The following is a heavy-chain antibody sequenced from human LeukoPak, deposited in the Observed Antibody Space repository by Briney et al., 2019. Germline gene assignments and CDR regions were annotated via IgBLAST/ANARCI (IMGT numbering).Heavy chain of an antibody. J-gene: IGHJ4*02. V-gene: IGHV3-53*01. CDR1: GFTISINY. Sequence: GGSLRLSCAASGFTISINYMSWVRQAPGMGLEWVSILYADGTTFYLDSLKGRFTTARDNSKNTLYLQMNSLRAEDTAVYYCARWFCTTTNCYYDYWGQGTLVTVSS. CDR3: ARWFCTTTNCYYDY. CDR2: LYADGTT. D-gene: IGHD2-2*01.